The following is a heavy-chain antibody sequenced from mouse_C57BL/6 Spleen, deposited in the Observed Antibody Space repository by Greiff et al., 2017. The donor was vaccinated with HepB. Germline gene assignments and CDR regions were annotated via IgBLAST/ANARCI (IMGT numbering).Heavy chain of an antibody. V-gene: IGHV1-15*01. CDR3: TRRWSNAPDY. D-gene: IGHD2-5*01. Sequence: QVQLQQSGAELVRPGASVTLSCKASGYTFTDYEMHWVKQTPVHGLEWIGAIDPETGGTAYNQKFKGKAILTADKSSSTAYMELRSLTSEDSAVYYCTRRWSNAPDYWGQGTTLTVSS. CDR2: IDPETGGT. J-gene: IGHJ2*01. CDR1: GYTFTDYE.